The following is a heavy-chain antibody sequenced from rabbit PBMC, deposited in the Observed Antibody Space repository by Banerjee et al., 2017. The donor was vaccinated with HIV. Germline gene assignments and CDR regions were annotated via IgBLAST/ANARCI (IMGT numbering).Heavy chain of an antibody. D-gene: IGHD5-1*01. J-gene: IGHJ4*01. Sequence: QLKETGGGLVQPGGSLTLSCKASGFDFSSYYMSWVRQAPGKGLEWIGIIYAGKGSTDYASWVNGRFTISSDNAQNTVDLQMNSLTAADTATYFCARDRAGDGLPYFSLWGPGTLVTVS. CDR2: IYAGKGST. CDR1: GFDFSSYY. V-gene: IGHV1S7*01. CDR3: ARDRAGDGLPYFSL.